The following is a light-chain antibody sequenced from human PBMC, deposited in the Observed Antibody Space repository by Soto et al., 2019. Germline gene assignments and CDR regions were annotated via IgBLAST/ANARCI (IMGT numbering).Light chain of an antibody. V-gene: IGKV1-27*01. Sequence: DIPMTQSPSSLSASVGDRATITFRASQGSSNYLAWYQQKPGKVPKLLIYGASTVQSGVPSQFSDSGSGTDFTLTISRLHPDDAANYYCQQYNSDPFTFGPGTKVDIK. CDR1: QGSSNY. CDR2: GAS. CDR3: QQYNSDPFT. J-gene: IGKJ3*01.